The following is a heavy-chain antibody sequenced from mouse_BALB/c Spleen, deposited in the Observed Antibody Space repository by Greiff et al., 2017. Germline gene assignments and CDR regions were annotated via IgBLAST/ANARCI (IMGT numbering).Heavy chain of an antibody. V-gene: IGHV3-6*02. CDR1: GYSITSGYY. Sequence: EVKLVESGPGLVKPSQSLSLTCSVTGYSITSGYYWNWIRQFPGNKLEWMGYISYDGSNNYNPSLKNRISITRDTSKNQFFLKLNSVTTEDTATYYCAREDYGYVTWFAYWGEGTLVTVSA. J-gene: IGHJ3*01. D-gene: IGHD1-2*01. CDR2: ISYDGSN. CDR3: AREDYGYVTWFAY.